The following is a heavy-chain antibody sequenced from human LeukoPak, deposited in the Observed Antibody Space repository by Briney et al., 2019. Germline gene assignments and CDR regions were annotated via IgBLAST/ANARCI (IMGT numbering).Heavy chain of an antibody. Sequence: GGSLRLSCVASGFTVGSNYMSWVRQAPGMGLEWVADIWFDGETEHFADSLKGRFPLSRDNFKNTLYLQMNSLRAEDTAVYYCTRDRHCSNGVCQNPPGMDVWGQGTMVTVSS. V-gene: IGHV3-33*08. J-gene: IGHJ6*02. CDR1: GFTVGSNY. D-gene: IGHD2-8*01. CDR3: TRDRHCSNGVCQNPPGMDV. CDR2: IWFDGETE.